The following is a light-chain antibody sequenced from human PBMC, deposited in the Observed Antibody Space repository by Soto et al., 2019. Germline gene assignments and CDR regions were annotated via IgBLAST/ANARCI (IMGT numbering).Light chain of an antibody. CDR3: QQYDTYPWT. J-gene: IGKJ1*01. Sequence: DIQMAQSPSTLSASVGDTVTVTCRASHSIHSWLAWYQQKPGKAPKLLIYRASSLESGVPSRFSGSASGTEFTLTISSLQPDDRATYYCQQYDTYPWTFGQGTKVEIK. CDR1: HSIHSW. V-gene: IGKV1-5*03. CDR2: RAS.